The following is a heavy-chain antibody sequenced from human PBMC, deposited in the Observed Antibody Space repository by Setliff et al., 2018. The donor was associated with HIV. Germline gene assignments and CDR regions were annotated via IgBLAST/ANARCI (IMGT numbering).Heavy chain of an antibody. J-gene: IGHJ4*02. CDR1: GGSISNFH. CDR3: ARAVHYDILTGYYLEGYFDY. Sequence: PSETLSLTCTVSGGSISNFHWSWIRQPPGKGLEWIGSIYSSGSTNYNPSLKSRVTTSVDLSENHFSLKLSSVTAADTAVYYCARAVHYDILTGYYLEGYFDYWGQGTLVTVSS. V-gene: IGHV4-4*09. D-gene: IGHD3-9*01. CDR2: IYSSGST.